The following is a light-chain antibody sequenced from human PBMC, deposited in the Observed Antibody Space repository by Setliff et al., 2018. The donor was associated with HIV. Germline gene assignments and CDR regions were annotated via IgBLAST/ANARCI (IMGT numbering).Light chain of an antibody. CDR3: CSFGRNSLFV. Sequence: ALTQPRSVSGYRGQSVILSCTGASNDVGAYDYVSWYQQHPGKTPKLIIYDVSKRPSGVPARFSGFKSGNTASLTIFGLQPEDEADYYCCSFGRNSLFVFGSGTKVTVL. CDR1: SNDVGAYDY. V-gene: IGLV2-11*01. CDR2: DVS. J-gene: IGLJ1*01.